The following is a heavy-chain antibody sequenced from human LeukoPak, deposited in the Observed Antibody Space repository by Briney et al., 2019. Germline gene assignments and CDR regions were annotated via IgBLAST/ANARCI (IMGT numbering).Heavy chain of an antibody. V-gene: IGHV3-7*01. CDR2: INQDESEK. Sequence: GGSLRLSCAASGFTFSSYWMNWVRQAPGKGLEWVANINQDESEKYYLDSVKGRFTISRDNAKNSLYQQMDSLRAEDTAVYYCARWAGTTFRFRHYYYYHMDVWGQGTTVTVSS. CDR1: GFTFSSYW. CDR3: ARWAGTTFRFRHYYYYHMDV. D-gene: IGHD1-7*01. J-gene: IGHJ6*02.